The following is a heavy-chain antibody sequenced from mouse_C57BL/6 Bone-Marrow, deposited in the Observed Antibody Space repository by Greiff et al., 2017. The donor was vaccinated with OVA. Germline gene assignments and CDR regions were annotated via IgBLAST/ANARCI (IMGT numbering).Heavy chain of an antibody. CDR3: ARYENYDGSFDD. CDR2: IYPGSGST. CDR1: GYTFTRYW. J-gene: IGHJ2*01. V-gene: IGHV1-55*01. Sequence: VQLQQPGAELVKPGASVKMSCKASGYTFTRYWITWVKQRPGQGLEWIGDIYPGSGSTNYNEKFKSKATLTVDTSSSTAYMQLSSLTSEDAAVYYCARYENYDGSFDDWGQGTTLTVSS. D-gene: IGHD1-1*01.